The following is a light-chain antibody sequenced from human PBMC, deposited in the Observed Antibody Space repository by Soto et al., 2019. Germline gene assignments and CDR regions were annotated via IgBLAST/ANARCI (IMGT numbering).Light chain of an antibody. CDR2: LNSDGSH. J-gene: IGLJ3*02. Sequence: QSVLTQSPSASASLGASVKLTCTLSSGHSSYAIAWHQQQPEKGPRYLMKLNSDGSHSKGDGIPDRFSGSSSGAERYLTISSLRSEDEADYSCQTWGTGIPGVFGGGTKLTVL. CDR3: QTWGTGIPGV. CDR1: SGHSSYA. V-gene: IGLV4-69*01.